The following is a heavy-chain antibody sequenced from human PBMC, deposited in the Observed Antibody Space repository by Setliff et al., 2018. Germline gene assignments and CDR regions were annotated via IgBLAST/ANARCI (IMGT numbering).Heavy chain of an antibody. D-gene: IGHD2-8*01. J-gene: IGHJ4*02. V-gene: IGHV4-4*07. Sequence: PSETLSLTCTISGGSINNYYWNWIRQSADKGLEWIGRIHSSGTTNYNPSLKSRATISIDKSKNHFSLRVTSVTAADTAVYFCARDPGFHSGTWCLGDWGQGTQVTVSS. CDR2: IHSSGTT. CDR3: ARDPGFHSGTWCLGD. CDR1: GGSINNYY.